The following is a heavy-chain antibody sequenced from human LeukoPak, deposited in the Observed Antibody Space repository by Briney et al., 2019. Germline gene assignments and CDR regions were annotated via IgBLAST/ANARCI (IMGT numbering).Heavy chain of an antibody. V-gene: IGHV4-31*03. CDR2: IYYSGST. Sequence: SATLSLTCTVSGGSISSGGYYWSWIRQHPGKGLEWIGYIYYSGSTYYNPSLKSRVTISVDTSKNQFSLKLSSVTAADTAVYYCARDSWIRAFDIWGQGTMVTVSS. CDR1: GGSISSGGYY. D-gene: IGHD5-18*01. CDR3: ARDSWIRAFDI. J-gene: IGHJ3*02.